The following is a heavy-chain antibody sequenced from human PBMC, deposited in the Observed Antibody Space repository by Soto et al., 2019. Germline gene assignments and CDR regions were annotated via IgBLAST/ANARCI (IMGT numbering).Heavy chain of an antibody. D-gene: IGHD4-17*01. CDR1: GFTFSNYG. J-gene: IGHJ4*02. Sequence: QVQLVESGGGVVQPGRSLRLSCAASGFTFSNYGMHWVRQAPGKGLEWVAVISYHGSDKYYADSVKGRFTISRDNSKNPLYLKMDSLRAEATAVYYCAKDHLTTTVTTVGYWGQGTLVTVSS. V-gene: IGHV3-30*18. CDR2: ISYHGSDK. CDR3: AKDHLTTTVTTVGY.